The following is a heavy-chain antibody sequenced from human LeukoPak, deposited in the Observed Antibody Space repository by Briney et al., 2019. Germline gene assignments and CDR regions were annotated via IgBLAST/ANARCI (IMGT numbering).Heavy chain of an antibody. V-gene: IGHV3-30-3*01. Sequence: QPGRSLRLSCAASGFSFSTYAMHWVRQAPGKGLEWVAVISYDGSDDYYADSVKGRLTVSRDNFKNTLYLQMNSLRAEDTAVYFCARGQQWLATDIDAFDIWGQGSMVTVSS. J-gene: IGHJ3*02. D-gene: IGHD6-19*01. CDR3: ARGQQWLATDIDAFDI. CDR1: GFSFSTYA. CDR2: ISYDGSDD.